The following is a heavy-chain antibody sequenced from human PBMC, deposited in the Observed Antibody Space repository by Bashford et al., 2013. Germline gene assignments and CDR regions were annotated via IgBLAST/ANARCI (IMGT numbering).Heavy chain of an antibody. CDR2: IDTAGTTT. CDR3: ATDRELYHFDNSPINAFDL. V-gene: IGHV3-74*01. D-gene: IGHD2/OR15-2a*01. J-gene: IGHJ3*01. Sequence: VRQAPGEGLVWVSIIDTAGTTTRYADSVKGRFTISRDNSRYTLYLQMNSLKTEDTAVYYCATDRELYHFDNSPINAFDLWGQGTLVTVSS.